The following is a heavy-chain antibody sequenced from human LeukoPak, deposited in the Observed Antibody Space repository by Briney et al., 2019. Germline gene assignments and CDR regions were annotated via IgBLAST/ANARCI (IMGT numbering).Heavy chain of an antibody. J-gene: IGHJ4*02. CDR3: AKDERGYSRNPDH. CDR1: AFTFSNYA. D-gene: IGHD5-18*01. CDR2: ISGSGGST. V-gene: IGHV3-23*01. Sequence: GGSLRLSCAGSAFTFSNYAMSWVRQAPGKGLEWVSAISGSGGSTSYADSVKGRFTISRDNSKNTLYLQMDSLRAEDTAIYYCAKDERGYSRNPDHWGQGTLVTVSS.